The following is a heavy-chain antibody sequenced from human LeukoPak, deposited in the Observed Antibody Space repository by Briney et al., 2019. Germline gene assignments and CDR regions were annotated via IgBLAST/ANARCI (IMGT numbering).Heavy chain of an antibody. D-gene: IGHD1-26*01. CDR2: IIPIFGTA. J-gene: IGHJ6*02. CDR1: GGTFSSYA. V-gene: IGHV1-69*13. Sequence: SVKVSCKASGGTFSSYAISWVRQAPGQGLEWMGGIIPIFGTANYAQKFQGRVTITADESTSTAYMELSSLRSEDTAVYYCARPIRGATSYYYYYGMDVWRQGTTVTVSS. CDR3: ARPIRGATSYYYYYGMDV.